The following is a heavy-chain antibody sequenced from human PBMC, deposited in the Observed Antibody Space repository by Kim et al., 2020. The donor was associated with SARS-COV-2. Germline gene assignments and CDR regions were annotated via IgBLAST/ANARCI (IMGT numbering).Heavy chain of an antibody. Sequence: SETLSLTCAVYGGSFSGYYWSWIRQPPGKGLEWIGEINHSGSTNYNPSLKSRVTISVDTSKNQFSLKLSSVTAADTAVYYCASVAYYYDSSGYYRQGSNYLEYWGQGTLVTVSS. V-gene: IGHV4-34*01. CDR1: GGSFSGYY. J-gene: IGHJ4*02. D-gene: IGHD3-22*01. CDR3: ASVAYYYDSSGYYRQGSNYLEY. CDR2: INHSGST.